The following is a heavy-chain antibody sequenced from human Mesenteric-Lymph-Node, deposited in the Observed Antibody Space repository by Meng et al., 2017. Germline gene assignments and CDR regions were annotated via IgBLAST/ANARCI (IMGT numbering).Heavy chain of an antibody. CDR1: GDSFSSDIW. CDR3: ARTNYGDYNWFDP. J-gene: IGHJ5*02. CDR2: VYHRGDT. Sequence: QLQESGPGPVKPSGTLSLTCTVSGDSFSSDIWWSWVRQPPGKGLEWIGEVYHRGDTNYNPSLKSRVVISVDRSKNQFSLNLSSVTAADTAVYFCARTNYGDYNWFDPWGQGTLVTVSS. D-gene: IGHD4-17*01. V-gene: IGHV4-4*02.